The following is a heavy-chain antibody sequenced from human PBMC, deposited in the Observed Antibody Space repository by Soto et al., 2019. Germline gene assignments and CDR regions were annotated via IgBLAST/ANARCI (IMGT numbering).Heavy chain of an antibody. CDR1: GFTFRSYP. CDR3: ARVAPYCSTTTCYIDS. D-gene: IGHD2-2*01. J-gene: IGHJ4*02. V-gene: IGHV3-23*01. Sequence: EVQLLESGGGLVRPGGSLRLSCAASGFTFRSYPMKWVRQGPGKGLEWVSTIGGSGTGFNTDYADSVKGRFVISRDNSKNTVSLQMNSLRAEDTALYYCARVAPYCSTTTCYIDSWGQGTLVTVSS. CDR2: IGGSGTGFNT.